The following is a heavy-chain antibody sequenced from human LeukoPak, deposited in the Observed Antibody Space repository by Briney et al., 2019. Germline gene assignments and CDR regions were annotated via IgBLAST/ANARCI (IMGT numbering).Heavy chain of an antibody. CDR3: ARGTPLYGMDV. Sequence: GGSLRLSCAASGFTFSDYYMSWIRQAPGKGLEWVSVIYSGGSTYYADSVKGRFTISRDNSKNTLYLQMNSLRAEDTAVYYCARGTPLYGMDVWGQGTTVTVSS. CDR2: IYSGGST. CDR1: GFTFSDYY. V-gene: IGHV3-53*01. D-gene: IGHD1-14*01. J-gene: IGHJ6*02.